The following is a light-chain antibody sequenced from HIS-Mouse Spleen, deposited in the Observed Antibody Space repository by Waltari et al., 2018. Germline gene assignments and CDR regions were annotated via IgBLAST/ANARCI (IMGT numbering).Light chain of an antibody. CDR1: SSHVGGYNY. CDR3: SSYTSSSTLV. J-gene: IGLJ2*01. Sequence: QSALTQPASVSGSPGQSITISCTGTSSHVGGYNYVPWYQQHPGKAPKLMIYDVSNRPSGVSNRFSGSKSGNTASLTISGLQAEDEADYYCSSYTSSSTLVFGGGTKLTVL. V-gene: IGLV2-14*03. CDR2: DVS.